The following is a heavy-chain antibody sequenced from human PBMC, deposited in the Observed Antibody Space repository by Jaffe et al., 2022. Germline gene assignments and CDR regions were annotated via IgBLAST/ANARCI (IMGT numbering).Heavy chain of an antibody. CDR3: ARDFLAYCGGDCPQGGSQH. CDR2: IIPIFGTA. CDR1: GGTFSSYA. V-gene: IGHV1-69*01. Sequence: QVQLVQSGAEVKKPGSSVKVSCKASGGTFSSYAISWVRQAPGQGLEWMGGIIPIFGTANYAQKFQGRVTITADESTSTAYMELSSLRSEDTAVYYCARDFLAYCGGDCPQGGSQHWGQGTLVTVSS. J-gene: IGHJ1*01. D-gene: IGHD2-21*01.